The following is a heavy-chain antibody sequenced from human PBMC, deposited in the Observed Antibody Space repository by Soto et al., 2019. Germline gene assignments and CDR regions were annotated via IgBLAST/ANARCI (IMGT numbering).Heavy chain of an antibody. D-gene: IGHD3-22*01. Sequence: QVQLVESGGGLVKPGGSLRLSCAASGFTFSDYYMNWIRQAPGKGLEWVSFISSSSSYIYYADSVKGRFTISRDNAKNSLYLQMNSLRAEDTAVYYCARRYYYDSSGYYYVESYYYYGMDVWGQGTTVTVSS. J-gene: IGHJ6*02. CDR1: GFTFSDYY. CDR3: ARRYYYDSSGYYYVESYYYYGMDV. CDR2: ISSSSSYI. V-gene: IGHV3-11*06.